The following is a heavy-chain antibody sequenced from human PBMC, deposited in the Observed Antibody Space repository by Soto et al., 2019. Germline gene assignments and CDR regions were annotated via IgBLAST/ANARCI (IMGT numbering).Heavy chain of an antibody. D-gene: IGHD2-15*01. CDR1: GFTFSSCT. V-gene: IGHV3-21*01. J-gene: IGHJ6*02. CDR2: ISPSTSHI. Sequence: EVHLVESGGGLVKPGGSLRLSCAVSGFTFSSCTMNWVRQAPGKGLEWVSSISPSTSHIYYTDSVKGRFTISRDNAENSLFLQMNTLRAEDMAVYYCSGCSGGACHRNYGMDVWGQGTTVTVSS. CDR3: SGCSGGACHRNYGMDV.